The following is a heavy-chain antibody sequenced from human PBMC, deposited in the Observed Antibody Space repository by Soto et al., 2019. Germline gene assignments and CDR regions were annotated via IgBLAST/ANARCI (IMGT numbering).Heavy chain of an antibody. CDR3: ARLGEYSSSPGYYYYMDV. V-gene: IGHV3-33*01. D-gene: IGHD6-6*01. CDR2: IWYDGSNK. CDR1: GFTFSSYG. J-gene: IGHJ6*03. Sequence: GGSLRLSCAASGFTFSSYGMHWVRQAPGKGLEWVAVIWYDGSNKYYADSVKGRFTISRDNSKNTLYLQMNSLRAEDTAVYYCARLGEYSSSPGYYYYMDVWGKGTTVTVSS.